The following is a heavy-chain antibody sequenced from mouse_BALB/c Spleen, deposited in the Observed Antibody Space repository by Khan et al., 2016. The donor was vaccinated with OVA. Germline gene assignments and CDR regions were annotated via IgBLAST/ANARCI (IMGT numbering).Heavy chain of an antibody. J-gene: IGHJ3*01. V-gene: IGHV5-4*02. CDR3: ARGYYGVAFAY. D-gene: IGHD2-13*01. Sequence: EVELVESGGGLVKPGGSLKLSCAASGFTFSDYYMYWVRQTPEKRLEWVATISDGGSYTYYPDNVKGRFTISRDDAKNNLYLQMSSLKSEDTAMXYCARGYYGVAFAYWGQGTLVTVSA. CDR1: GFTFSDYY. CDR2: ISDGGSYT.